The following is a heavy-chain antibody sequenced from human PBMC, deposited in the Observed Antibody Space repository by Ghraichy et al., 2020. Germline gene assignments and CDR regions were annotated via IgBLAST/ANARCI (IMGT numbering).Heavy chain of an antibody. D-gene: IGHD1-26*01. CDR1: GFIFTDHA. CDR3: AKGGLLSNYYYFYMDD. J-gene: IGHJ6*03. CDR2: ISADGRST. V-gene: IGHV3-23*01. Sequence: GESLNISCVASGFIFTDHAMTWVRQAPGKGLEWVSSISADGRSTYFADSVKGRFASSRDNSKNTVYLEMNSVSAEDAAVYYCAKGGLLSNYYYFYMDDWGKGTTVTVS.